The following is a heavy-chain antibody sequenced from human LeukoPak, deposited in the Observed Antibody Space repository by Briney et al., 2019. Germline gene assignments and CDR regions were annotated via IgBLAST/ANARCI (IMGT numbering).Heavy chain of an antibody. CDR3: ARGQQFHSSSWP. V-gene: IGHV4-34*01. D-gene: IGHD6-13*01. J-gene: IGHJ4*02. Sequence: SETRSLTCAVYGGSFSGYYWSWIRQPPGNGLEWIGEINHSGSTNYNPSLKSRVTISVDTSKNQFSLKLSSVTAADTAVYYCARGQQFHSSSWPWGQGTLVTVSS. CDR1: GGSFSGYY. CDR2: INHSGST.